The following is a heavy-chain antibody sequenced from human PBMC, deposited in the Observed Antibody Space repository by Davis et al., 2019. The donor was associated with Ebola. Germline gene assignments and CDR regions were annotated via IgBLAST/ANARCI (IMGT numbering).Heavy chain of an antibody. V-gene: IGHV3-48*02. D-gene: IGHD3-3*01. CDR2: ISSSSSTI. Sequence: PGGSLRLSCAASGFTFSSYSMNWVRQAPGKGLEWVSYISSSSSTIYYADSVKGRFTISRDNAKNSLNLQMNSLRDEETAVYYCARGEDMVFGVVIPSYYYYGMDVWGQGTTVTVSS. CDR1: GFTFSSYS. CDR3: ARGEDMVFGVVIPSYYYYGMDV. J-gene: IGHJ6*02.